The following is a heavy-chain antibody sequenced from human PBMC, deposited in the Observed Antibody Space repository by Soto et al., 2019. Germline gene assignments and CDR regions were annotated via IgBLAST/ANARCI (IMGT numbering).Heavy chain of an antibody. CDR2: INAGNGNT. Sequence: QVQLVQSGAEVKKPGASVKVSCKASGYTFTSYAMHWVRQAPGQRLEWMGWINAGNGNTKYSQKFQGRVTITRDTSASTAYMELSSLRSEDTAVYYCARGRRGVLRFLEWLLYFDYWGQGTLVTVSS. D-gene: IGHD3-3*01. CDR1: GYTFTSYA. V-gene: IGHV1-3*01. J-gene: IGHJ4*02. CDR3: ARGRRGVLRFLEWLLYFDY.